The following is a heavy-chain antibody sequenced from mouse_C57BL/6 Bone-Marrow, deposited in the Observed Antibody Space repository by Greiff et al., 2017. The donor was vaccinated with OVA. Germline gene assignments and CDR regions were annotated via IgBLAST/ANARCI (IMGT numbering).Heavy chain of an antibody. V-gene: IGHV5-17*01. D-gene: IGHD2-3*01. CDR3: ARMVTTYFDV. CDR2: ISSGSSTI. CDR1: GFTFSDYG. Sequence: EVKVEESGGGLVKPGGSLKLSCAASGFTFSDYGMHWVRQAPEKGLEWVAYISSGSSTIYYADTVKGRFTISRDNAKNTLFLQMTSLRSEDTAMYYCARMVTTYFDVWGTGTTVTVSS. J-gene: IGHJ1*03.